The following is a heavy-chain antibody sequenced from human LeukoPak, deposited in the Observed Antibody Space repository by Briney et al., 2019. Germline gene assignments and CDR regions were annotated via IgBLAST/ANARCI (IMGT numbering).Heavy chain of an antibody. J-gene: IGHJ4*02. CDR3: AAMTTAAANAFFY. V-gene: IGHV3-23*01. CDR1: GLTLRSFA. CDR2: ISGDGGST. Sequence: GGSLRLSCEVSGLTLRSFAMSWVRQPAGKGLEWVSAISGDGGSTEYADPVKGRFTISRDKSKNTVYLQMNSLRAGDTALYYCAAMTTAAANAFFYWGRGTVATVSA. D-gene: IGHD2-2*01.